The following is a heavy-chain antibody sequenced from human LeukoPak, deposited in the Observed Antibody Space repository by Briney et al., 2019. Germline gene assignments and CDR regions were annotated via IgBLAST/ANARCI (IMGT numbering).Heavy chain of an antibody. V-gene: IGHV4-30-4*01. D-gene: IGHD6-13*01. CDR1: GGSISSGDYY. Sequence: PSETLSLTCTVSGGSISSGDYYWSWIRQPPGKGLEWIGYIYYSGSTNYNPSLKSRVTISVDTSKNQFSLKLSSVTAADTAVYYCARGGRGYSSSWYFWFDPWGQGTLVTVSS. CDR3: ARGGRGYSSSWYFWFDP. J-gene: IGHJ5*02. CDR2: IYYSGST.